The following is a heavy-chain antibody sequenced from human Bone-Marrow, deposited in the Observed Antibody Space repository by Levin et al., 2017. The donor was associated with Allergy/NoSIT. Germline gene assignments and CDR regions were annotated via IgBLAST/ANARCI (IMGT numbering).Heavy chain of an antibody. J-gene: IGHJ6*03. CDR1: GGSISSYY. Sequence: SETLSLTCTVSGGSISSYYWSWIRQPPGKGLEWIGYIYYSGSTNYNPSLKSRVTISVDTSKNQFSLKLSSVTAADTAVYYCARQGGYVDTAMVTSFYYYYYMDVWGKGTTVTVSS. CDR2: IYYSGST. D-gene: IGHD5-18*01. CDR3: ARQGGYVDTAMVTSFYYYYYMDV. V-gene: IGHV4-59*08.